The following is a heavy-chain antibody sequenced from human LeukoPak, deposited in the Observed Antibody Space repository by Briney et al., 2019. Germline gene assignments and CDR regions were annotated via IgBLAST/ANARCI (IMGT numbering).Heavy chain of an antibody. CDR3: ARDRGGSYSPIDY. D-gene: IGHD1-26*01. V-gene: IGHV3-21*01. J-gene: IGHJ4*02. Sequence: PGGSLRLSCLASGFSFNSYTMNWVREAPGKGLEWVSTISPVSSYTWYAESVKGRFTISRDNPKNSLYLQMNSLRAEDTAVYYCARDRGGSYSPIDYWGQGTLVTVSS. CDR2: ISPVSSYT. CDR1: GFSFNSYT.